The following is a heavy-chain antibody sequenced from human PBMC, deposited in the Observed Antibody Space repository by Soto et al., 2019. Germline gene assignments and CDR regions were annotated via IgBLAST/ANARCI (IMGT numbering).Heavy chain of an antibody. Sequence: ASVKVSCKASGYTFTSYGISWVRQAPGQGLEWMGWISAYNGNTNYAQKLQGRATMTTDTSTSTAYMELRSLRSDDTALYYCARVPPGGGYSYGLYYFDYWGQGTLVTVSS. CDR1: GYTFTSYG. CDR3: ARVPPGGGYSYGLYYFDY. V-gene: IGHV1-18*01. CDR2: ISAYNGNT. J-gene: IGHJ4*02. D-gene: IGHD5-18*01.